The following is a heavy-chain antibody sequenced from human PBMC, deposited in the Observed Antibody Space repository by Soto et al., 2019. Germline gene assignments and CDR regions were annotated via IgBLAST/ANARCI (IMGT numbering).Heavy chain of an antibody. J-gene: IGHJ3*02. Sequence: QVQLVQSGAEVKKPGGSEKVSCKASGYTFTSYAMHWVRQAPGQRLEWMGWINAGNRNTKYSQKSQGRVTITRDTAASTAHMELSSLRSEDTAVYYCASGHGYCSGTSCYGLGAFDIWRQATMLTVSS. CDR3: ASGHGYCSGTSCYGLGAFDI. CDR1: GYTFTSYA. CDR2: INAGNRNT. D-gene: IGHD2-2*01. V-gene: IGHV1-3*01.